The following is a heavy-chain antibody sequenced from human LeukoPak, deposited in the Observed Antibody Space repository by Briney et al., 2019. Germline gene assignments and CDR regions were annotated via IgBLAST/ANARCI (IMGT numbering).Heavy chain of an antibody. CDR3: ARDGSGDAFDI. CDR2: IIPIFGTA. J-gene: IGHJ3*02. Sequence: ASVKVSCKASGGTFSSYAISWVRQAPGQGLEWMGRIIPIFGTANYAQKFQGRVTITTDESTSTAYMELSSLRSEDTAVYYCARDGSGDAFDIWGQGTMVTVPS. V-gene: IGHV1-69*05. CDR1: GGTFSSYA.